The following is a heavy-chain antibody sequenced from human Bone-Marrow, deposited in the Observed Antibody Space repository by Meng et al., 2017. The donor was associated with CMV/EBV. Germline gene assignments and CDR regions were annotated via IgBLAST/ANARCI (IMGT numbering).Heavy chain of an antibody. V-gene: IGHV3-74*01. CDR3: ARGGGSHPDYYYGMDV. CDR2: LNGDGGST. Sequence: GGFLRPSCAASGFTFTDYWMHWVRQAPGKGLVWVSRLNGDGGSTNYVHPVRGRFTISRDNAKNMLYLQMNSLRAEDTAVYYCARGGGSHPDYYYGMDVWGQGTTVTVSS. J-gene: IGHJ6*02. CDR1: GFTFTDYW. D-gene: IGHD3-10*01.